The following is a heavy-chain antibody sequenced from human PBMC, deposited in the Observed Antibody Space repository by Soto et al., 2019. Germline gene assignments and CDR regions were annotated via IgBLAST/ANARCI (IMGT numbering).Heavy chain of an antibody. D-gene: IGHD6-13*01. J-gene: IGHJ1*01. V-gene: IGHV1-69*13. Sequence: QDQLVQSGPEMKKPGSSVKLSCEASGGTLITYSISWVRRAPGQGLEWMGGVLPSTGATNYAPKFQGRATITADESTSTAYMELRGLRSEDTAIYFCAGDDGYSSSHLYAWGQGTRLTVSP. CDR2: VLPSTGAT. CDR1: GGTLITYS. CDR3: AGDDGYSSSHLYA.